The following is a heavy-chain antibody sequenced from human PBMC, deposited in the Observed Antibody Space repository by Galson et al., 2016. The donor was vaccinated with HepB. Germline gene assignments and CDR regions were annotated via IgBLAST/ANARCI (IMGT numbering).Heavy chain of an antibody. CDR1: GFTFSSYA. Sequence: SLRLSCAASGFTFSSYAMHWVRQAPGKGLEWVAVISYDGTNKYYADSVKGRFTISRDKSKNTLYLQMDSLRAEDTAVYYCARVDGFGEPLYFDYWGQGTLVTVSS. CDR2: ISYDGTNK. D-gene: IGHD3-10*01. V-gene: IGHV3-30*04. CDR3: ARVDGFGEPLYFDY. J-gene: IGHJ4*02.